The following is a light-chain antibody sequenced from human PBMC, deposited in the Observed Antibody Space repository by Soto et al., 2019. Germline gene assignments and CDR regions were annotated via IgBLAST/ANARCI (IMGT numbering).Light chain of an antibody. CDR1: QSVNSRQ. V-gene: IGKV3-20*01. J-gene: IGKJ3*01. CDR3: QQYGSSVFT. Sequence: EIVLTQSPGTLSLSPGERATLSCRATQSVNSRQLAWYQQKPGRAPRLLIFDASMRAAGIPDRFSGSGSGTDFTLTISRLEPEDFAVYFCQQYGSSVFTFGPGTTVDIK. CDR2: DAS.